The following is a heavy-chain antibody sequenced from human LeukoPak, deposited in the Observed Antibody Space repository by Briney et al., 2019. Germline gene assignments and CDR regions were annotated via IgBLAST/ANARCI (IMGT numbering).Heavy chain of an antibody. D-gene: IGHD6-19*01. Sequence: PSETLSLTCAVYGGSFSGYYWSWIRQPPGKGLEWIGEINHSGSTNYNPSLKSRVTISVDTSKNQFSLKLSSVTAADTAVYYCARLRGYSSGWYLGGEGYYFDYWGQGTLVTVSS. CDR3: ARLRGYSSGWYLGGEGYYFDY. CDR1: GGSFSGYY. CDR2: INHSGST. V-gene: IGHV4-34*01. J-gene: IGHJ4*02.